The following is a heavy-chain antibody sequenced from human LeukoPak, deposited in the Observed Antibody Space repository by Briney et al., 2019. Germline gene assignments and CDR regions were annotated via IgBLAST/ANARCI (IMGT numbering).Heavy chain of an antibody. Sequence: GGSLRLSCAASGFTVSSNYMSWVRQAPGKGLEWVSDLYAGGTTNYADSVKGRFTISRDNSKNTLYLQMSGLRAEDTAVYYCASYHDSSGYAPGGSAHWGQRILVTVSS. CDR3: ASYHDSSGYAPGGSAH. J-gene: IGHJ4*02. V-gene: IGHV3-66*01. CDR1: GFTVSSNY. CDR2: LYAGGTT. D-gene: IGHD3-22*01.